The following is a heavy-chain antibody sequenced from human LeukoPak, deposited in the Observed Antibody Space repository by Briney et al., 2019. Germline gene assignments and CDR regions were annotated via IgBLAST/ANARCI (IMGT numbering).Heavy chain of an antibody. CDR2: ISGSGGST. CDR3: AKSDWDYYDSI. CDR1: GFTFSSYS. Sequence: GGSLRLSCAASGFTFSSYSMNWVRQAPGKGLEWVSAISGSGGSTYYADSVKGRFTISRDNSKNTLYLQVNSLRAEDTAVYYCAKSDWDYYDSIWGQGTLVTVSS. V-gene: IGHV3-23*01. D-gene: IGHD3-22*01. J-gene: IGHJ4*02.